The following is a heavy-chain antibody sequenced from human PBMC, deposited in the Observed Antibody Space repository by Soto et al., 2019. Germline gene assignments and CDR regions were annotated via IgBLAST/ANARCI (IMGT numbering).Heavy chain of an antibody. CDR2: INHSGST. J-gene: IGHJ4*02. D-gene: IGHD2-15*01. CDR3: ARGPGLLLFPYFDY. V-gene: IGHV4-34*01. Sequence: PSETLSLTCAVYGGSFSGYYWSWIRQPPGKGLEWIGEINHSGSTNYNPSLKSRVSISVDTSKNQFSLKLSSVTAADTAVYYCARGPGLLLFPYFDYWGQGTLVTVSS. CDR1: GGSFSGYY.